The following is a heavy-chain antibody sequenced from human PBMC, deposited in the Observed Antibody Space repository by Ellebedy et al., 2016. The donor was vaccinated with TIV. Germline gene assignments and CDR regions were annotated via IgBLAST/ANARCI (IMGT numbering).Heavy chain of an antibody. D-gene: IGHD3-22*01. CDR1: GFIFTNYA. Sequence: GESLKISXSASGFIFTNYAMHWVRQASGKGLEWLAVISYDGSKNNYAVSVKGRFTISRDNSKNTLYLQMNSLRAEDTAVYYCARDLGGYYYFDYWGQGTLVTVSS. CDR3: ARDLGGYYYFDY. J-gene: IGHJ4*02. CDR2: ISYDGSKN. V-gene: IGHV3-33*05.